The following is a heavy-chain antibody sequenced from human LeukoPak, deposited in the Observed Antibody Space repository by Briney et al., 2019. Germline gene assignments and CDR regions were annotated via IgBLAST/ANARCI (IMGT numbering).Heavy chain of an antibody. D-gene: IGHD2-2*01. V-gene: IGHV3-23*01. CDR3: AKDLGYCSNFSCPFDY. J-gene: IGHJ4*02. Sequence: PGGSLRLSCAVSGFSFSSYTMSWVRQAPGKGLEWVSAISGSGGSTYYADCVKGRFTISRDNSKNTLYLQMNSLRAEDTAVYYCAKDLGYCSNFSCPFDYWGQGTLVTVSS. CDR1: GFSFSSYT. CDR2: ISGSGGST.